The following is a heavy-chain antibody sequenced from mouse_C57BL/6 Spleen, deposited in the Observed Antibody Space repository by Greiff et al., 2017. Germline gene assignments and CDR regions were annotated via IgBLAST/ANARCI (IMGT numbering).Heavy chain of an antibody. Sequence: QVQLQQPGPELVKPGASVKLSCKASGYTFTSYWMHWVKQRPGQGLEWMGNINPSNGGTNYNEKFKSKATLTVVKSSSTAYMQLSSLTSEDSAVYYCARTYYSNYYAMDYWGQGTSVTVSS. CDR1: GYTFTSYW. J-gene: IGHJ4*01. CDR3: ARTYYSNYYAMDY. D-gene: IGHD2-5*01. V-gene: IGHV1-53*01. CDR2: INPSNGGT.